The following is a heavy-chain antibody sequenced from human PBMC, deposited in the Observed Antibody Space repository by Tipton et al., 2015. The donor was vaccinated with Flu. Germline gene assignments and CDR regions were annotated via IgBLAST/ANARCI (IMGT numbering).Heavy chain of an antibody. CDR1: GGSISDNNYY. Sequence: TLSLTCTVSGGSISDNNYYWGWIRQPPGKGLEWIANIYFSGSTYYNPSLKSRVTISVDTSKSHFSLKLSPVTAADSAVYYCARDIFGYGNFDSWGQGTLVTVSS. D-gene: IGHD3-3*02. V-gene: IGHV4-39*02. CDR3: ARDIFGYGNFDS. CDR2: IYFSGST. J-gene: IGHJ4*02.